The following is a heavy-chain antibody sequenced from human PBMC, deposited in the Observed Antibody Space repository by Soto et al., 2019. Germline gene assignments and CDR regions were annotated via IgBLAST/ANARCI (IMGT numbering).Heavy chain of an antibody. V-gene: IGHV4-39*01. Sequence: QLQLQESGPGLVKPSETLSLTCTVSGYSMSSSTYYWGWIRQPPGKGLEWIGRMYSSGSTYYKSSLKGRVTMSVETSKNQFSLKLTSVTAADTAVYYCARHQWLAFDTWGQGTMVTVSS. CDR1: GYSMSSSTYY. J-gene: IGHJ3*02. CDR2: MYSSGST. D-gene: IGHD6-19*01. CDR3: ARHQWLAFDT.